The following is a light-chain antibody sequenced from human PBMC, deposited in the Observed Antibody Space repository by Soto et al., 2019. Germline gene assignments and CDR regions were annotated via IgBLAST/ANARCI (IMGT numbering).Light chain of an antibody. CDR3: QQRSVWVT. CDR1: QSVSNY. J-gene: IGKJ4*01. V-gene: IGKV3-11*01. CDR2: DAS. Sequence: EIVLTQSPATLSLSPGERATLSCRTSQSVSNYLAWYQQKHGQAPRLLIYDASNRATGIPARFSGSGSGTDFTLTISSLEPEDSAVYYCQQRSVWVTFGGGTKVEIK.